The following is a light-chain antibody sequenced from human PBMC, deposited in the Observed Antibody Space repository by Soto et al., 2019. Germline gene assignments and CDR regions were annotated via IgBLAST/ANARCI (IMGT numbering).Light chain of an antibody. CDR2: DAY. V-gene: IGKV3-15*01. CDR3: QHYKTWPLA. Sequence: EIIMTQSPATLSVSPGERVTLSCRASQGVGSTLAWYRQPPGQAPRLLIYDAYIRASGVPARFSGSGSGTEFTLTISGLQSEDFAVYFCQHYKTWPLAFGGGTKVDIK. J-gene: IGKJ4*01. CDR1: QGVGST.